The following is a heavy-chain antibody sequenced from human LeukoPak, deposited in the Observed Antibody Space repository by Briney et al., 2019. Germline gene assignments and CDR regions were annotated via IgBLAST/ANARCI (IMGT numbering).Heavy chain of an antibody. Sequence: GESLKISCKGSGYSFTSYWIGWVRQMPGKGLEWMGIIYTGDSGTRSSPSFPDQVTISADKSISTAYLQWSSLKASDPAMYYCARPSIAAAPYYFDYWGQGTLVTVSS. J-gene: IGHJ4*02. CDR1: GYSFTSYW. CDR2: IYTGDSGT. V-gene: IGHV5-51*01. CDR3: ARPSIAAAPYYFDY. D-gene: IGHD6-13*01.